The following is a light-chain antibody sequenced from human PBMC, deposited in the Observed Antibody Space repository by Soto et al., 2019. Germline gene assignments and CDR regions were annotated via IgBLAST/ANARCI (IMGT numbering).Light chain of an antibody. Sequence: ELTQSPSVSVAPGQTARITCGGNTIGSKSVHWYQQRPGQAHVLVVYDDTDRPSGIPERFSGSNSGNTATLTIIRVEAGDEAEYYCQVWDTSSDHYVFGTGSKVTVL. CDR3: QVWDTSSDHYV. CDR2: DDT. CDR1: TIGSKS. J-gene: IGLJ1*01. V-gene: IGLV3-21*02.